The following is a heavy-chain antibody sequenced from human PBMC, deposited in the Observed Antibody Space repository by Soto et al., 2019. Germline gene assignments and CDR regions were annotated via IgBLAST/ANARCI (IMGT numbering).Heavy chain of an antibody. CDR2: ISAYNGNT. J-gene: IGHJ6*03. V-gene: IGHV1-18*01. CDR3: ARGRGYSGYDFFGDYYYMDV. Sequence: ASVKVSCKASGYTFTSYGISWVRQAPGQGLEWMGWISAYNGNTNYAQKLQGRVTMTTDTSTSTAYMELRSLRSDDTAVYYCARGRGYSGYDFFGDYYYMDVWGKGTTVTVSS. D-gene: IGHD5-12*01. CDR1: GYTFTSYG.